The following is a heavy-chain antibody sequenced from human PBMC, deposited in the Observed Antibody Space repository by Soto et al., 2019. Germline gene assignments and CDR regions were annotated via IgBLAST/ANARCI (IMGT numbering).Heavy chain of an antibody. D-gene: IGHD6-19*01. V-gene: IGHV3-48*02. J-gene: IGHJ5*02. CDR3: ARDPGVSVWYRWLDP. CDR1: GFTFSSYP. CDR2: ITSSSSTI. Sequence: EVQLLESGGGLVQPGGSLRLSCAASGFTFSSYPMHWVRQAPGKGLEWVSYITSSSSTIYYADSVKGRFTISRDNAKNSLYLQMHSLIDEDTAMYYCARDPGVSVWYRWLDPWGQGTLVTVSS.